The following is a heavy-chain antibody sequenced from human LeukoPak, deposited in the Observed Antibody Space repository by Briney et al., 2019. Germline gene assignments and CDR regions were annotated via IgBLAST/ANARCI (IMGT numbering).Heavy chain of an antibody. V-gene: IGHV1-3*01. CDR1: GYTFTSCA. CDR2: INAGNGNT. Sequence: GASVKVSCKASGYTFTSCAIHWVRQAPGQRLEWMGWINAGNGNTQYSQNFQGRVTTTRDTSASTAYMELSSLRSEDTAVYYCARGVLREQQLGLDYWGQGTLVTVSS. D-gene: IGHD6-13*01. J-gene: IGHJ4*02. CDR3: ARGVLREQQLGLDY.